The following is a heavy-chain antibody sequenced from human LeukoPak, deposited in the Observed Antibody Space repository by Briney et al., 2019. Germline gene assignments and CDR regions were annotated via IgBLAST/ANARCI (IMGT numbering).Heavy chain of an antibody. D-gene: IGHD3-10*01. CDR2: INPNSGGT. Sequence: ASVKVSCKASGYTFTGYYMHWVRQAPGQGLEWMGWINPNSGGTNYAQKFQGRVTMTRDTSISTAYMELSRLRSDDTAVYYCARDHRLGEPWYYFDYWGQGTLVTVSS. V-gene: IGHV1-2*02. CDR1: GYTFTGYY. CDR3: ARDHRLGEPWYYFDY. J-gene: IGHJ4*02.